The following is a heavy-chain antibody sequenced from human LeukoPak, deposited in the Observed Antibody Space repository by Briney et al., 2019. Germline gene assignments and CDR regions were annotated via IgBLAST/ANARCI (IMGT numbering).Heavy chain of an antibody. D-gene: IGHD4-17*01. Sequence: GGSLRLSCAASGFSLSAYWMTWVRQAPGKGLEWVSAISGSGGSTYYADSVKGRFTISRDNSKNTLYLQMNSLRAEDTAVYYCAPRTTVTTHRAPRVWFDPWGQGTLVTVSS. CDR1: GFSLSAYW. V-gene: IGHV3-23*01. CDR3: APRTTVTTHRAPRVWFDP. J-gene: IGHJ5*02. CDR2: ISGSGGST.